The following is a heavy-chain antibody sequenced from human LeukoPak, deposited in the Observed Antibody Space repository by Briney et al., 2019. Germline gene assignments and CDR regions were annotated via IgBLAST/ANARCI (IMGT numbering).Heavy chain of an antibody. CDR1: GYTFINYG. D-gene: IGHD6-19*01. CDR2: INNYNGYA. V-gene: IGHV1-18*01. J-gene: IGHJ4*02. Sequence: ASVTVSCKSSGYTFINYGISWVRQAPGQGLEWMGWINNYNGYAKYAQNFQGRITMTTDTSTSTAYMELRSLTSDDTGVYYCAKNISGGAVDYWGQGTLITVSS. CDR3: AKNISGGAVDY.